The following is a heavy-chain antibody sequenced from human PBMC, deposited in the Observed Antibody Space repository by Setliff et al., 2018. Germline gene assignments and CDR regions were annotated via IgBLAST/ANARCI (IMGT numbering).Heavy chain of an antibody. CDR1: GGSVGNSHYY. Sequence: PSETLSLTCTVSGGSVGNSHYYWSWIRQPPGKGLEWIGYVYYSGLTNYDPSLKSRVTMSVDSSKNQFSLKLNSMTAADTAVYYCARRGTYRYFDYWGQGALVTVSS. J-gene: IGHJ4*02. CDR2: VYYSGLT. V-gene: IGHV4-61*01. CDR3: ARRGTYRYFDY.